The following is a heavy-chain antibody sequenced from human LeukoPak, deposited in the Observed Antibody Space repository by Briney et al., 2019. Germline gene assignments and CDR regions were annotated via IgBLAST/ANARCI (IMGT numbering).Heavy chain of an antibody. CDR3: ARTMWGFDY. CDR1: GFAFSDYE. V-gene: IGHV3-48*03. J-gene: IGHJ4*02. CDR2: ISSSGSII. Sequence: GGSLRLSCASSGFAFSDYEMNWVRQAPGKGLEWVSYISSSGSIIYYADSVKGRFTISRDNAKRSLFLQMNSLRVEDTAVYYCARTMWGFDYWGQGTLVTVAS. D-gene: IGHD7-27*01.